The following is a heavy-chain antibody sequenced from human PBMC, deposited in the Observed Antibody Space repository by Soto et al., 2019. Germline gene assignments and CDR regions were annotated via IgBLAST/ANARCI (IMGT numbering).Heavy chain of an antibody. CDR1: GFTFSTYA. CDR3: AKRPLKFSGSYFDY. CDR2: ISDSGGST. J-gene: IGHJ4*02. V-gene: IGHV3-23*01. D-gene: IGHD1-26*01. Sequence: EVQLLDSGGGLVQPGGSLRLSCAASGFTFSTYAMSWVRQAPGKGLEWVSTISDSGGSTYYADSVKGRFTISRDNSKNTLYLQMNSLIAEDTAVYYCAKRPLKFSGSYFDYWGQGTLVTVSS.